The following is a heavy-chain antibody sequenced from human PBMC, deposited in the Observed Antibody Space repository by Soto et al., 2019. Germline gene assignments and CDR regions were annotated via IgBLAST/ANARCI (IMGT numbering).Heavy chain of an antibody. CDR2: IIPIFGTA. J-gene: IGHJ4*02. V-gene: IGHV1-69*05. D-gene: IGHD6-25*01. Sequence: SVKVSCKASGGTFSSYAISWVRQAPGQGLEWMGGIIPIFGTANYADSVKGRFTISRDNAKNTLYLQMNSLRAEDTAVYYCASPPRRDGYNYLGYWGQGTLVTVSS. CDR1: GGTFSSYA. CDR3: ASPPRRDGYNYLGY.